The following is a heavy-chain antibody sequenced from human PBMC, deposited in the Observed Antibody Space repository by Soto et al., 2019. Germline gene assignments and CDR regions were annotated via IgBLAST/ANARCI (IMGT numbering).Heavy chain of an antibody. CDR1: GFTLSSYA. V-gene: IGHV3-23*01. CDR3: AKDRVAVVGYDAFDI. J-gene: IGHJ3*02. Sequence: PGGSLRLSCAASGFTLSSYAMSWVRQAPGKGLEWVSGISGSGGSTYYADSVKGRFTISRDNSKNTLYLQMNSLRAKDTAVYYCAKDRVAVVGYDAFDIWGQGTMVTVSS. D-gene: IGHD6-19*01. CDR2: ISGSGGST.